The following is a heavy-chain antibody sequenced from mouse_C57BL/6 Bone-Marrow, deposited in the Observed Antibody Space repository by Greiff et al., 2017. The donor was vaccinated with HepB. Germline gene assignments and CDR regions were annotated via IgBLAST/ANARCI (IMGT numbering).Heavy chain of an antibody. V-gene: IGHV1-39*01. CDR3: ARRRNFDY. CDR1: GYGFTDYN. CDR2: INPNYGTT. J-gene: IGHJ2*01. Sequence: VQLKESGPELVKPGASVKISCKASGYGFTDYNMKWVKQSNGKSLEWIGAINPNYGTTSYNPKFKGKATLTVHQCYRTAYMQRNSLTSEDSAVYYCARRRNFDYWGQCTTLTVSS.